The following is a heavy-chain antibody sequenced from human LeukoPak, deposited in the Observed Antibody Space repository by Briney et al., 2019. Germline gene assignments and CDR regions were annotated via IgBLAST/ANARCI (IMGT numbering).Heavy chain of an antibody. Sequence: SETLSLTCTVSGGSISSYYWSWIRQPPGKGLEWIGYIYYSGSTNYNPSLKTRVTISVDTSKNQFSLKLSSVTAPDTAVYYCARHAVRGFNPLYYYYGMDVWGQGTTVTVSS. CDR1: GGSISSYY. D-gene: IGHD3-10*01. CDR3: ARHAVRGFNPLYYYYGMDV. J-gene: IGHJ6*02. V-gene: IGHV4-59*08. CDR2: IYYSGST.